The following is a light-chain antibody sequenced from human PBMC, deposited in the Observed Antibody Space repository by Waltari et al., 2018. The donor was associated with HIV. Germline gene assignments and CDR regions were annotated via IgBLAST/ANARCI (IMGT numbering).Light chain of an antibody. Sequence: EIVLTQSPGTLSLSPGERATLSCRASQSVSSNYLAWYQQKPGQATRLHIYGGSSRATGIPDRFSGSGSGTDFTLTISRLEPEDFAVYYCQQYGNSRTFGQGTKVEIK. J-gene: IGKJ1*01. V-gene: IGKV3-20*01. CDR2: GGS. CDR3: QQYGNSRT. CDR1: QSVSSNY.